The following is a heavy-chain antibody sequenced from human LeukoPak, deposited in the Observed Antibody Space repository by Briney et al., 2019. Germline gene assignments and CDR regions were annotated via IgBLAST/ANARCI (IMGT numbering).Heavy chain of an antibody. D-gene: IGHD4-17*01. CDR1: GYSFINYW. CDR2: IYPGNSDT. V-gene: IGHV5-51*01. CDR3: ARWGTVTRFVVDY. J-gene: IGHJ4*02. Sequence: GESLKISCKGSGYSFINYWIGWVRQMPGKGLEWMGIIYPGNSDTRYSPSFQGQVTISADKSITTAYLQWRSLKASDTAMYYCARWGTVTRFVVDYWGQGTLVTVSS.